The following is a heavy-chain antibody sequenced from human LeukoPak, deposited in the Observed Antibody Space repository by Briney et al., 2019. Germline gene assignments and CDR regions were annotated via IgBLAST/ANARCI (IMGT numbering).Heavy chain of an antibody. D-gene: IGHD3-9*01. CDR2: IYYSGST. Sequence: SETLSLTCTVSGDSFSSGGYHWSWIRQHPGKGLEWIGCIYYSGSTYYNPSLKSRVSISVDTSKNQFFLKLNSVTAADTAVYYCARGFGGGLLTGPADYWGQGTLVTVSS. V-gene: IGHV4-31*03. CDR3: ARGFGGGLLTGPADY. J-gene: IGHJ4*02. CDR1: GDSFSSGGYH.